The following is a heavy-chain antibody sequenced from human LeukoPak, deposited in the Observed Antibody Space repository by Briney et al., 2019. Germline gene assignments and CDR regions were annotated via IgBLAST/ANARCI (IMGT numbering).Heavy chain of an antibody. Sequence: PSQTLSLTCTVSGFSMSSGSYYWTWIRQPAGKGLEWIGHIYSSGSTNYNPSLKRRVTMSVDTSKNQFSLKLTSVTAADTAVYYCARYSISSGWYVGWFDPWGQGTLVTVSS. V-gene: IGHV4-61*09. D-gene: IGHD6-19*01. CDR3: ARYSISSGWYVGWFDP. J-gene: IGHJ5*02. CDR1: GFSMSSGSYY. CDR2: IYSSGST.